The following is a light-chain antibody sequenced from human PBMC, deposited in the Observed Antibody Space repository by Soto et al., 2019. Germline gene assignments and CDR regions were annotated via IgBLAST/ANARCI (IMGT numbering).Light chain of an antibody. J-gene: IGLJ2*01. CDR3: SSHSTSDTWV. Sequence: QSALTQPASVSGSPGLSITISCTGSSSDVGAYDHVCWYQQHPGKAPKLMIYDVTNRPSGVSNRFSGSKSGNTASLTISGLQGEDEADYYCSSHSTSDTWVFGGGTKLTVL. V-gene: IGLV2-14*01. CDR1: SSDVGAYDH. CDR2: DVT.